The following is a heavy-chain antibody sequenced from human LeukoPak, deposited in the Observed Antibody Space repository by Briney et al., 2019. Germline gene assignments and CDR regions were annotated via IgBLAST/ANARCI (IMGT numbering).Heavy chain of an antibody. D-gene: IGHD3-3*01. J-gene: IGHJ4*02. CDR3: ASEDFWSGYYTFDY. CDR1: GFTFSSYA. V-gene: IGHV3-30-3*01. CDR2: ISYDGSNK. Sequence: GRSLRLSCAASGFTFSSYAMHWVRQAPGKGLEWVAVISYDGSNKYYADSVTGRFTISRDNSKNTLYLQMNSLRAEDTAVYYCASEDFWSGYYTFDYWGQGTLVTVSS.